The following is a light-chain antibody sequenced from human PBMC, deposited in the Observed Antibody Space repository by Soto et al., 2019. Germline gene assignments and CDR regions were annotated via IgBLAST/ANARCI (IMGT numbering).Light chain of an antibody. Sequence: QSVLTQPASVSGSPGQSITMSCTGTSSDVGGYDYVSWYQQHPGEVPKLIIFEVSSRPAWISNRVSASKSGNTASLTISGLQAEDEADYYCSSYTTSSSYVFGTGTKLTVL. J-gene: IGLJ1*01. V-gene: IGLV2-14*01. CDR1: SSDVGGYDY. CDR2: EVS. CDR3: SSYTTSSSYV.